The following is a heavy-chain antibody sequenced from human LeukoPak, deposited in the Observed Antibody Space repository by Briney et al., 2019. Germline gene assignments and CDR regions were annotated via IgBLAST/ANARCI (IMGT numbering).Heavy chain of an antibody. CDR3: ASDTSQYSSSDSRGTY. CDR2: INHSGST. CDR1: GGSFSGYY. V-gene: IGHV4-34*01. Sequence: SETLSLTCAVYGGSFSGYYWSWIRQPPGKGLEWIGEINHSGSTNYNPSLKSRVTISADTSKNQFSLKLSSVTAADTAVYYCASDTSQYSSSDSRGTYWGQGTLVTVSS. D-gene: IGHD6-6*01. J-gene: IGHJ4*02.